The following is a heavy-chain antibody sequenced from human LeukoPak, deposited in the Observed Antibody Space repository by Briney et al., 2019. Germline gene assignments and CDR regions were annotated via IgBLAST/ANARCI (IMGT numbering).Heavy chain of an antibody. V-gene: IGHV4-30-2*01. D-gene: IGHD4/OR15-4a*01. CDR2: IYHSGST. CDR3: ASSTMVVTGSDAFDI. CDR1: GGSISSGGYS. Sequence: SQTLSLTCAVSGGSISSGGYSWRWIRQPPGKGLEWIGYIYHSGSTNYNPSLKSRVTISVDTSKNQFSLKLSSVTAADTAVYYCASSTMVVTGSDAFDIWGQGTMVTVSS. J-gene: IGHJ3*02.